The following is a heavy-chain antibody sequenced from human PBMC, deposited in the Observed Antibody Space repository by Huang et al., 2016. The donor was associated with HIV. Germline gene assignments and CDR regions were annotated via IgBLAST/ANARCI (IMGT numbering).Heavy chain of an antibody. CDR2: IYHSGSA. CDR3: ARDKHDFWSGYSRSYYFDY. J-gene: IGHJ4*02. V-gene: IGHV4-59*11. D-gene: IGHD3-3*01. Sequence: QVQLQESGPGLMKPSETLSLTCSVSGGSISSHYWNWIRQPPGKGLEWIGSIYHSGSANDNPSLKSRVTISVDTSKNQFSLKLRSVTAADTAVYFCARDKHDFWSGYSRSYYFDYWGQGTLVTVSS. CDR1: GGSISSHY.